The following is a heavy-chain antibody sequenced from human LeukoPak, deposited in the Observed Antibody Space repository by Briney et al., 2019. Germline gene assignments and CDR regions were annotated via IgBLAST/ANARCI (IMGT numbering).Heavy chain of an antibody. Sequence: ASVKVSCKASGYTFTSYGISWVRQAPGQGLEWMGIINPSGGSTRYAQKFQGRVTMTRDMSTSTDYMELSRLSSEDTAVYYCTRDNSVEDTSWWFDPWGQGTLVTVSS. D-gene: IGHD4-23*01. J-gene: IGHJ5*02. CDR2: INPSGGST. V-gene: IGHV1-46*01. CDR1: GYTFTSYG. CDR3: TRDNSVEDTSWWFDP.